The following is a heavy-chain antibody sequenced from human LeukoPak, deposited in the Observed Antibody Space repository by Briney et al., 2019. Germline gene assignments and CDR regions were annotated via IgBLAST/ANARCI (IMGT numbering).Heavy chain of an antibody. D-gene: IGHD2-2*01. CDR2: IYYSGGNT. CDR3: AKDQGQAVVPRRFDN. J-gene: IGHJ4*02. Sequence: PVGSLRLSCAASGFMFSNFAMSWVRQAPGKGLEWVSTIYYSGGNTYSADSVKGRFTISRDDAKNTLYLQMNSLRAEDTAVYYCAKDQGQAVVPRRFDNWGQGTLVTVSS. CDR1: GFMFSNFA. V-gene: IGHV3-23*01.